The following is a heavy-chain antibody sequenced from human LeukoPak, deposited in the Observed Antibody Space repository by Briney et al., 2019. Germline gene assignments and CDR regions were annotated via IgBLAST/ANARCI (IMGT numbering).Heavy chain of an antibody. J-gene: IGHJ4*02. CDR3: AKDRNYGDYGDYFDY. Sequence: PGGSLRLSCAASGFTFDDYAMHWVRQAPGKGLEWVSLISGDGGSTYYADSVKGRFTISRDNSKNSLYLQMNSLITEDTALYYCAKDRNYGDYGDYFDYWGQGTLVTVSS. CDR1: GFTFDDYA. V-gene: IGHV3-43*02. D-gene: IGHD4-17*01. CDR2: ISGDGGST.